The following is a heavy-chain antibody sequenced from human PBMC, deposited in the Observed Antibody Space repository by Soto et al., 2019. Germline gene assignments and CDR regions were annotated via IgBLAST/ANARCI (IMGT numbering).Heavy chain of an antibody. CDR2: ISDDGSNK. CDR3: ARPLWRDDYNWGYFDL. D-gene: IGHD4-4*01. CDR1: GFTFSSYA. J-gene: IGHJ2*01. V-gene: IGHV3-30-3*01. Sequence: QVQLVESGGDVVQPGRSLRLSCAASGFTFSSYAMHWVRQAPGKGLEWVAVISDDGSNKYYADSVKGRFTISRDNSKNTLYLPMNSLRTEDTAVYYCARPLWRDDYNWGYFDLWGRGTLVTVSS.